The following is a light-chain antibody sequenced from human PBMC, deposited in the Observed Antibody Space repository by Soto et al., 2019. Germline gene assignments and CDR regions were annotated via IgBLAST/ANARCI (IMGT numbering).Light chain of an antibody. J-gene: IGLJ2*01. CDR3: SSYAGSNHLV. V-gene: IGLV2-8*01. CDR1: SSDVGGSNY. Sequence: QSALTQPPSASGSPGQSVTISCTGTSSDVGGSNYVSWYQQHPGKAPKLMIYEVSQRPSGVPNRFSGSKSGNTASLTVSGLEAEDEADYYCSSYAGSNHLVFGGGTKVTVL. CDR2: EVS.